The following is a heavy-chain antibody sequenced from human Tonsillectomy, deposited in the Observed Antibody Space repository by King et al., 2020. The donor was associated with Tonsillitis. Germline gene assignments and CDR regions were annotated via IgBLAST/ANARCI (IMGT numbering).Heavy chain of an antibody. J-gene: IGHJ6*02. CDR2: TSYDGNDK. Sequence: VQLVESGGGVVQPGRSLRLSCAASGFTFSSYGMHWVRQAPGKGLEWVAVTSYDGNDKYYADSVKGRFTISRDNSKNTLYLQMNSLRAEDTAVYYCARRRWVLFRFGEIGMDVWGQGTTVTVAS. V-gene: IGHV3-33*05. D-gene: IGHD3-10*01. CDR3: ARRRWVLFRFGEIGMDV. CDR1: GFTFSSYG.